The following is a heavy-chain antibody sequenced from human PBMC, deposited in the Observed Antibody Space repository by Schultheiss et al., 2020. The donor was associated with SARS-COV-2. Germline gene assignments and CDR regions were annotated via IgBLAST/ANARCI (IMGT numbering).Heavy chain of an antibody. V-gene: IGHV2-5*01. CDR1: GFSLSTSGVG. Sequence: SGPTLVQPTQTLTLTCTFSGFSLSTSGVGVGWIRQPPGKALEWLALIYWNDDKRYSPSLKSRLTITKDTSKNQVVLTMTNMDPVDTATYYCAHGREDIVVVPAAPSYYMDVWGKGTTVTVSS. J-gene: IGHJ6*03. CDR2: IYWNDDK. D-gene: IGHD2-2*01. CDR3: AHGREDIVVVPAAPSYYMDV.